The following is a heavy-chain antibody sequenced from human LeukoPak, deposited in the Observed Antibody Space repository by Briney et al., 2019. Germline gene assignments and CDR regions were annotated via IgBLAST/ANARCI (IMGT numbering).Heavy chain of an antibody. CDR2: VYYTGNT. CDR3: ASLLSSSRFDI. D-gene: IGHD3-9*01. J-gene: IGHJ4*01. CDR1: GGSNITRRCY. V-gene: IGHV4-39*01. Sequence: PSETLSLTCTVSGGSNITRRCYWVWIRQPPGKGLEWIGSVYYTGNTYYNPSLKSRVFISADTTKNQFSLKLSSVTAADTAVYYCASLLSSSRFDIWGQGTLVTVAS.